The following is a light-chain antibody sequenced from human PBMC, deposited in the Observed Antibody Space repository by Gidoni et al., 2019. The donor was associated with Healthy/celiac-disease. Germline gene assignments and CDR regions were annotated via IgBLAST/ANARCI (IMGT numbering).Light chain of an antibody. Sequence: DTVRTHSPDSLAVSLGERATINCKSSQSVLYSSNNKNYLAWYQQKPGQPPKLLIYWASTRESGVPDRFSGSGSGTDFTLTISSLQAEDVAVYYCQQYYSTPRSFGQGTKLEIK. CDR1: QSVLYSSNNKNY. J-gene: IGKJ2*04. CDR2: WAS. V-gene: IGKV4-1*01. CDR3: QQYYSTPRS.